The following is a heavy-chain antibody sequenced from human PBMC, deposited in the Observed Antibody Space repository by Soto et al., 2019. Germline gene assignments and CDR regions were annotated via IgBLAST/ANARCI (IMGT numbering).Heavy chain of an antibody. J-gene: IGHJ6*02. CDR1: GFTFSTYT. CDR2: ISFDGSSK. CDR3: ARIYCSSSTCPRRGYYYGMDV. Sequence: QVQLVESGGGVVQPGRSLRLSCAASGFTFSTYTLHWVRQAPGKGLEWVAVISFDGSSKYYADSVKGRFTISRDNSKNTLYLQMDILRVEDTAVYHCARIYCSSSTCPRRGYYYGMDVWGQGTTVTVSS. D-gene: IGHD2-2*01. V-gene: IGHV3-30-3*01.